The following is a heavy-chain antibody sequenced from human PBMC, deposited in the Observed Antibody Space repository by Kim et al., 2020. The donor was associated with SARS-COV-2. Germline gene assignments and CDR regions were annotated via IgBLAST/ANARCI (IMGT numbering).Heavy chain of an antibody. CDR3: ARGRAGVVPGPILGIGPHYDYYAMDV. CDR1: GGSFSGYS. CDR2: VNHSGST. Sequence: SETLSLTCAVYGGSFSGYSWIWIRQPPGKGLEWIGEVNHSGSTKYHPSLKSRVTISLDTSNNQFSLKLASVTAADTAVFYCARGRAGVVPGPILGIGPHYDYYAMDVWGQGTTVTVSS. J-gene: IGHJ6*02. D-gene: IGHD2-2*02. V-gene: IGHV4-34*01.